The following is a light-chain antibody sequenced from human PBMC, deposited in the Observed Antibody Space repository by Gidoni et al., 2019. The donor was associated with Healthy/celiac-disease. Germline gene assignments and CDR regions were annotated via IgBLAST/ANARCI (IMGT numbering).Light chain of an antibody. J-gene: IGKJ5*01. Sequence: AIQLTQSPSSLSAAVGDRVTITCRASQGISSALAWYQQKPGKAPKLLIYDASSLESGVPSRFSGSGSGTDFTLTISSLQPEDFATYYCQQFNSYPITFGQGTRLEIK. V-gene: IGKV1-13*02. CDR2: DAS. CDR1: QGISSA. CDR3: QQFNSYPIT.